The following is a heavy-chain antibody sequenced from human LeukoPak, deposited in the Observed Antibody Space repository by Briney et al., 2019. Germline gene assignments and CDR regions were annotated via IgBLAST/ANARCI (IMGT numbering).Heavy chain of an antibody. CDR1: GYSFTTDW. D-gene: IGHD6-19*01. Sequence: GESLKISCQGSGYSFTTDWIGWVRQMPGRGLEWMGIIYPDDSDTRYSPSFQGQVTISTDKSISTAYLQWSSLKASDTAMYYCARLWSSSGWYGVYWGQGTLVAVSS. V-gene: IGHV5-51*01. CDR3: ARLWSSSGWYGVY. J-gene: IGHJ4*02. CDR2: IYPDDSDT.